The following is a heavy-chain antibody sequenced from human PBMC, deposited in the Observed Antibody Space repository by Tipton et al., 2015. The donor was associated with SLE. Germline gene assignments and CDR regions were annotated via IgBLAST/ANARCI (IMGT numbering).Heavy chain of an antibody. CDR3: AREGDRDYFDF. Sequence: TLSLTCSVTGGSIRNYYWRWIRQPAGKGLEWIGRIYRSGSTDYNTSLKSRVTMSVDTSRNRFSLKLTSVTAADAAVYYCAREGDRDYFDFWGQGMLVTVSS. CDR2: IYRSGST. J-gene: IGHJ4*02. D-gene: IGHD2-21*02. CDR1: GGSIRNYY. V-gene: IGHV4-4*07.